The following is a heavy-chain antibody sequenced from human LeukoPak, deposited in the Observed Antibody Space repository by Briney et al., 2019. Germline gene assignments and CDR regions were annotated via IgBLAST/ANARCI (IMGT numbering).Heavy chain of an antibody. J-gene: IGHJ4*02. CDR2: ISGTGGST. D-gene: IGHD1-1*01. CDR1: GFTFSSYA. V-gene: IGHV3-23*01. CDR3: ARDQLGAVLYFDY. Sequence: GGALRLSCAASGFTFSSYAMNWVRQAPGKGLEWVSVISGTGGSTYYADSVKGRFTISRDNSKNTLYLQINSLRVEDTAVYYCARDQLGAVLYFDYWGQGALVTVSS.